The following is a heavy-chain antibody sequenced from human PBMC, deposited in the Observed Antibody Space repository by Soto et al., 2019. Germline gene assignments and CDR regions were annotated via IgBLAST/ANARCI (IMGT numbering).Heavy chain of an antibody. V-gene: IGHV1-69*13. CDR3: ARDGGGYPSGGFDY. CDR1: GGTFSSYA. D-gene: IGHD5-12*01. Sequence: ASVKVSCKASGGTFSSYAISWVRQAPGQGLEWMGGIIPIFGTANYAQKFQGRVTITADESTSTAYMELSSLRSEDTAVYYCARDGGGYPSGGFDYWGQGALVTVSS. CDR2: IIPIFGTA. J-gene: IGHJ4*02.